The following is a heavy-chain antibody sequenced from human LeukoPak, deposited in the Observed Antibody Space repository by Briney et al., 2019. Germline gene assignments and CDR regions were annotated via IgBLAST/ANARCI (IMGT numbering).Heavy chain of an antibody. J-gene: IGHJ6*03. V-gene: IGHV4-34*01. CDR2: INHSGST. Sequence: SETLSLTCAVYGGSFSGYYWSWIRQPPGKGLEWIGEINHSGSTNYNPSLKSRVTISVDTSKNQFSLELSSVTAADTAVYYCATQSPDYYYMDVWGKGTTVTVSS. CDR1: GGSFSGYY. CDR3: ATQSPDYYYMDV.